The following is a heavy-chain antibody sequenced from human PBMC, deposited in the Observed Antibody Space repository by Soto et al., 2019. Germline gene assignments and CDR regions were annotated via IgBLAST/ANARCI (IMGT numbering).Heavy chain of an antibody. D-gene: IGHD3-3*01. J-gene: IGHJ5*02. CDR3: ADLTWSCSDLP. V-gene: IGHV3-72*01. Sequence: EVQLVESGGALVQPGGSLRLSCVASGFTLSNHYMDWVRQAPGKGLEWIGLIRNAALSYSTEHAASVKGRFTISRDDSKNTLYLQMNSLRTEDTAVYYCADLTWSCSDLPWGQGTLVTVSS. CDR2: IRNAALSYST. CDR1: GFTLSNHY.